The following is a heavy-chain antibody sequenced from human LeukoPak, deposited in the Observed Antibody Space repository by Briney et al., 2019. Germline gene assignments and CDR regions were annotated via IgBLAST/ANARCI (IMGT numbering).Heavy chain of an antibody. D-gene: IGHD3-10*01. CDR1: GFTFSSYG. Sequence: GRSLRLSCAASGFTFSSYGMHWVRQAPGKGLEWVAVISYDGSNKYYADSVKGRFTISRDNSKNTLYLQMNSLRAEDTAVYYCAKGPSYYYGSGSYFPNWFDPWGQGTLVTVSS. V-gene: IGHV3-30*18. CDR3: AKGPSYYYGSGSYFPNWFDP. J-gene: IGHJ5*02. CDR2: ISYDGSNK.